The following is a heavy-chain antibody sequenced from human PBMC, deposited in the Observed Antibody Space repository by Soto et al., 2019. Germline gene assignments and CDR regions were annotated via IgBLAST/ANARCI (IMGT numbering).Heavy chain of an antibody. CDR3: ASGGDYGDAFYFYT. D-gene: IGHD4-17*01. V-gene: IGHV4-59*01. Sequence: SETLSLTCTVSGGSISSYYWSWIRQPPGKGLERIGYIYYSGSTNYNPSLKSRVTISVDTSKNQFSLKLSSVTAADTAVYYCASGGDYGDAFYFYTWGRGTLVTVSS. J-gene: IGHJ4*02. CDR1: GGSISSYY. CDR2: IYYSGST.